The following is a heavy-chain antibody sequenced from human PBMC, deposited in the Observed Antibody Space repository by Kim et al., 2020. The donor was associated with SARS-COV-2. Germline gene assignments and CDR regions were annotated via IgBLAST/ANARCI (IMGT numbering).Heavy chain of an antibody. CDR3: ARGFFWIDP. CDR1: GFAFNTFD. Sequence: GGSLRLSCAASGFAFNTFDMNWVRQAPGKGLEWVAYIRGTSDIIYYAETVRGRFTIFRDNAKNSLYLQMNRLRDEDTAVYYCARGFFWIDPGGQWILVTVSS. J-gene: IGHJ5*02. CDR2: IRGTSDII. V-gene: IGHV3-48*02. D-gene: IGHD3-3*01.